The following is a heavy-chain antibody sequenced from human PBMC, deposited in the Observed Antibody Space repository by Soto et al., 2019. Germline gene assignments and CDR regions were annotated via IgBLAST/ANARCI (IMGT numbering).Heavy chain of an antibody. V-gene: IGHV3-23*01. D-gene: IGHD3-22*01. J-gene: IGHJ4*02. CDR1: GFTFSSYA. Sequence: GGSLRLSCAASGFTFSSYAMSWVRQAPGKGLEWVSAISGSGGSTYYADSGKGRFTISRDNSKNTLYLQMNSLRAEDTAVYYCAKALYYYDSSGYYDGFPLFDYWGQ. CDR3: AKALYYYDSSGYYDGFPLFDY. CDR2: ISGSGGST.